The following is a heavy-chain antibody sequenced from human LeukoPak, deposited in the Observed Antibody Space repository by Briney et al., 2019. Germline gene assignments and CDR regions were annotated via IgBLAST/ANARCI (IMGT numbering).Heavy chain of an antibody. V-gene: IGHV1-8*01. J-gene: IGHJ3*02. Sequence: GASVKVSCKASGYTFTSYDINWVRQATGQGLERMGWMNPNSGNTGYAQKFQGRVTITADESTSTAYMELSSLRSEDTAVYYCARDQPSSSPRGDAFDIWGQGTMVTVSS. CDR1: GYTFTSYD. CDR2: MNPNSGNT. D-gene: IGHD6-13*01. CDR3: ARDQPSSSPRGDAFDI.